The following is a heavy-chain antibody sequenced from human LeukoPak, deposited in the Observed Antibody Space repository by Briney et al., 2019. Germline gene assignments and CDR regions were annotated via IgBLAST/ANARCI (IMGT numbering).Heavy chain of an antibody. V-gene: IGHV1-18*01. CDR2: ISAYNGKT. CDR1: GYTFTSYG. D-gene: IGHD3-3*01. CDR3: ARDPSPYYDFWSGYRNNWFDP. J-gene: IGHJ5*02. Sequence: AAVKVSCKASGYTFTSYGISWVRQAAGRGLEWMGGISAYNGKTNYARKLQGSVTMTTDTSTRTDYMELRSLRSDGTAVYYSARDPSPYYDFWSGYRNNWFDPWGQGTLVTVSS.